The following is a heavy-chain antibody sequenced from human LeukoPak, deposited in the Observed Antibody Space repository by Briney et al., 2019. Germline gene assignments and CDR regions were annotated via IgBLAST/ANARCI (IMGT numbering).Heavy chain of an antibody. V-gene: IGHV5-51*01. CDR2: IYPGDSDI. CDR1: GYIFIDYW. CDR3: ARSDGSGLVY. J-gene: IGHJ4*02. Sequence: GESPKISCKASGYIFIDYWIGWVRQMPGKGLEWVGIIYPGDSDIRYSPSFQGQVTIIADKSISTAYLQWGSLKASDTAMYYCARSDGSGLVYWGQGTLVTVSS. D-gene: IGHD3-22*01.